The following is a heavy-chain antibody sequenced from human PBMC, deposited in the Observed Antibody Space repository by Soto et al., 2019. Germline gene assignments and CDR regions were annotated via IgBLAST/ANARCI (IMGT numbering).Heavy chain of an antibody. CDR3: ARVRTSCYANWFDP. CDR1: GGTFSSYT. V-gene: IGHV1-69*02. Sequence: QVQLVQSGAEVKKPGSSVKVSCKASGGTFSSYTISWVRQAPGQGLEWMGRIIPILGIANYAQKFQGRVTITADKSTSTAYMELSSLRSEDTAVYYCARVRTSCYANWFDPWGQGTLVTVSS. D-gene: IGHD2-2*01. CDR2: IIPILGIA. J-gene: IGHJ5*02.